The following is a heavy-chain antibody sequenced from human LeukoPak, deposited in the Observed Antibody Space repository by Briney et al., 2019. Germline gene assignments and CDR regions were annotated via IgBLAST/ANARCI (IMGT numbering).Heavy chain of an antibody. Sequence: ASVKVSCKASGYTFTSYGISWVRQAPGQGLEWMGWISAYNGNTNYAQKLQGRVTMTTDTSTSTAYMELRSPRSDDTAVYYCARGMGLRYFDWLTHWGQGTLVTVSS. J-gene: IGHJ5*02. CDR3: ARGMGLRYFDWLTH. V-gene: IGHV1-18*01. CDR1: GYTFTSYG. CDR2: ISAYNGNT. D-gene: IGHD3-9*01.